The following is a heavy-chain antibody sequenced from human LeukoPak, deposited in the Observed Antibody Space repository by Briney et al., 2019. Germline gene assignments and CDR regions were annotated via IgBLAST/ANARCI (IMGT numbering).Heavy chain of an antibody. D-gene: IGHD4-17*01. CDR2: ITSSSTTR. V-gene: IGHV3-11*01. CDR3: ARDPDYGDPY. CDR1: GFTLTDHY. Sequence: GGSLRLSCTVSGFTLTDHYMSWFRQSPGRGLEWISWITSSSTTRDYADSVKGRFTISRDNTKNSVYLQMTSLRPDDTAVYYCARDPDYGDPYWGQGTLVTVSS. J-gene: IGHJ4*02.